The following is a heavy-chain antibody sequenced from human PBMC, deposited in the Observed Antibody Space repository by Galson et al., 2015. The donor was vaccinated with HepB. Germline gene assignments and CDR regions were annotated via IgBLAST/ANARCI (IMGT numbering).Heavy chain of an antibody. Sequence: TLSLTCDVSGGSISSGGYYWSWIRQPPGKGLEWIGYTYYSGSTYYNPSLKSRVTISVDTSKNQFSLKLSSVTAADTAVYYCTRVPRYCSGGNCYPNWFDPWGQGTLVIVSS. V-gene: IGHV4-30-4*01. CDR1: GGSISSGGYY. J-gene: IGHJ5*02. CDR3: TRVPRYCSGGNCYPNWFDP. D-gene: IGHD2-15*01. CDR2: TYYSGST.